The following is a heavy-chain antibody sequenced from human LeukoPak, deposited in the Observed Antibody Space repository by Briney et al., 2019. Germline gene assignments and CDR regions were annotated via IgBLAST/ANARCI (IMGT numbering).Heavy chain of an antibody. CDR3: TTCGYDRCGAFDI. CDR1: EFPFTRAW. Sequence: GGSLRLSCAVSEFPFTRAWMTWVRQAPGKGLEWVGRIRSKTDGGTTDYAAPVKGRFSISRDDSKNTLYMQMNSLETEDTAMYYCTTCGYDRCGAFDIWGQGTVVTVSS. V-gene: IGHV3-15*01. J-gene: IGHJ3*02. D-gene: IGHD5-12*01. CDR2: IRSKTDGGTT.